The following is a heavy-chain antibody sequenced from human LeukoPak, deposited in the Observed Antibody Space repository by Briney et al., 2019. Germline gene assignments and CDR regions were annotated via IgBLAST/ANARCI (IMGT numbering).Heavy chain of an antibody. CDR3: ARGLLWFGELYPPQGHTSIDY. CDR1: GYTFTGYY. J-gene: IGHJ4*02. V-gene: IGHV1-2*02. Sequence: GASVKVSCKASGYTFTGYYMHWVRQAPGQGLEWMGWINPNSGGTNYAQKFQGRVTMTRDTSISTAYMELSRLRSDDTAVYYCARGLLWFGELYPPQGHTSIDYWGQGTLVTVSS. CDR2: INPNSGGT. D-gene: IGHD3-10*01.